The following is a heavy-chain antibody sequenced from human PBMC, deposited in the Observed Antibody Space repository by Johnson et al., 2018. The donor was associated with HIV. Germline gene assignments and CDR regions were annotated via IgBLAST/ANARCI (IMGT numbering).Heavy chain of an antibody. Sequence: EQLVESGGGLVQPGGSLRLSCAASGFTFSSYAMHWVRQAPGKGLEYVSAISSNGGSTYYANSVKGRFTISRDNSKNTLYLQMNSLRAEDTAVYYCARESVIGAFDIWGQGTMVTVSS. J-gene: IGHJ3*02. CDR1: GFTFSSYA. V-gene: IGHV3-64*01. CDR2: ISSNGGST. D-gene: IGHD2-21*01. CDR3: ARESVIGAFDI.